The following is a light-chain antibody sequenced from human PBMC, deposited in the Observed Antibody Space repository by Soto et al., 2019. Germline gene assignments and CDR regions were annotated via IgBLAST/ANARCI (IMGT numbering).Light chain of an antibody. CDR3: QQSNNWPRT. CDR1: QSVSSD. Sequence: EIVLTQSPATLSVPPGQRATLSCRASQSVSSDLAWYHQKPGQAPRLLIYSASTRATGIPARFSGSGSGTEFTLTINSLQSEDFAVYYCQQSNNWPRTLGHGTKVDIK. J-gene: IGKJ1*01. V-gene: IGKV3-15*01. CDR2: SAS.